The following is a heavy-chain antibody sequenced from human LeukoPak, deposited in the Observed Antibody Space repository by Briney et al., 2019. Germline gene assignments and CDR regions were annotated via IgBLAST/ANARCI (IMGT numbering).Heavy chain of an antibody. CDR3: TTTRYYYDSSGRSDY. V-gene: IGHV3-15*01. D-gene: IGHD3-22*01. CDR1: GFTFSNAW. Sequence: GGSLRLSRAASGFTFSNAWMSWVRQAPGKGLEWVGRIKSKTDGGTTDYAAPVKGRFTISRDDSKNTLYLQMNSLKTEDTAVYYCTTTRYYYDSSGRSDYWGQGTLVTVSS. J-gene: IGHJ4*02. CDR2: IKSKTDGGTT.